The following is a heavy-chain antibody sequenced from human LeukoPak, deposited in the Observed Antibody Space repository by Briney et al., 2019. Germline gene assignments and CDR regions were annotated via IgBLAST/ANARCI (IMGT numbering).Heavy chain of an antibody. Sequence: GASVKVSCKASGYTFTGYYMHWVRQAPGQGLEWMGWINPNSGNTGYAQKFQGRVTMTRNTSISTAYMELSSLRSEDTAVYYCARGRGSGYDYYYMDVWGKGTTVTISS. CDR3: ARGRGSGYDYYYMDV. J-gene: IGHJ6*03. V-gene: IGHV1-8*02. CDR2: INPNSGNT. CDR1: GYTFTGYY. D-gene: IGHD3-10*01.